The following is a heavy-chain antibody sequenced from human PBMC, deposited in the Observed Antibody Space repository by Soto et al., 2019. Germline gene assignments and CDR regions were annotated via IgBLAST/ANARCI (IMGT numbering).Heavy chain of an antibody. CDR2: ISYDGSNK. Sequence: QVQLVESGGGVVQPGRSLRLSCAASGFTFSSYAMHWVRQAPGKGLEWVAVISYDGSNKYYADSVKGRFTISRDNSKHTLYLQMNSLRAEDTAVYYCARDQVTMVRGVIIARYYYYGMDVWGQGTTVTGSS. CDR1: GFTFSSYA. CDR3: ARDQVTMVRGVIIARYYYYGMDV. D-gene: IGHD3-10*01. J-gene: IGHJ6*02. V-gene: IGHV3-30-3*01.